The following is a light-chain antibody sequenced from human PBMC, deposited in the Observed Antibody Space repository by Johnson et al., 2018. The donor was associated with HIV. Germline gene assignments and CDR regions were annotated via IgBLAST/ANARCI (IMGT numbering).Light chain of an antibody. Sequence: QSVLTQPPSVSAAPGQKVTISCSGSSSNIGNNYVSWYQQLPGAAPKLLIFDNDKRPSAIPDRFSGSKSGTSATLVVTGLQTGDEADYYCGTWDSSLSAYVFGTGTKLTVL. CDR1: SSNIGNNY. V-gene: IGLV1-51*01. J-gene: IGLJ1*01. CDR3: GTWDSSLSAYV. CDR2: DND.